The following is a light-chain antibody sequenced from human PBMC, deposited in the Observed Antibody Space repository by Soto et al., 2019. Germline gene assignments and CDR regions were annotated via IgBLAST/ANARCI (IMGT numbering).Light chain of an antibody. J-gene: IGLJ1*01. V-gene: IGLV2-14*01. CDR1: SSDIGGYDY. CDR2: GVT. Sequence: QSALTQPASVSGSPGQSITISCTGTSSDIGGYDYVSWYQHHPGKAPKFIIYGVTNRPSGVSHRFSSSKSANTASLTISGVQAEDAADYYCTSYTSSSTHVFGTGTKLTVL. CDR3: TSYTSSSTHV.